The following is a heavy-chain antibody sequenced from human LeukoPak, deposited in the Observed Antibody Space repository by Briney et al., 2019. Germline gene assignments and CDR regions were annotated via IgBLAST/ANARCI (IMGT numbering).Heavy chain of an antibody. V-gene: IGHV1-69*06. CDR1: GGTFSSYA. J-gene: IGHJ4*02. Sequence: ASVKVSCKASGGTFSSYAISWVRQAPGQGLEWMGGIIPIFGTANYAQKFQGRVTITSDKSTSTAYMELSSLRSEDTAVYYCASGRNEYYFDYWGQGTLVTVSS. CDR2: IIPIFGTA. D-gene: IGHD1-1*01. CDR3: ASGRNEYYFDY.